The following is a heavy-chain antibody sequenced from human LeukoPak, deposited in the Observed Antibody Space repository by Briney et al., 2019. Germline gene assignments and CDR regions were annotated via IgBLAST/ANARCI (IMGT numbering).Heavy chain of an antibody. Sequence: PGGPLRLSCAASGFTFDDYAMPWARQATGQGLEWVSGISWNGDNIGYGDSVKGRFTISRDNAKNSLSLEMNSLRAEDTALYYCAKGIGPLTMGFDHWGQGTLVTVSS. CDR2: ISWNGDNI. V-gene: IGHV3-9*01. CDR1: GFTFDDYA. CDR3: AKGIGPLTMGFDH. J-gene: IGHJ4*02. D-gene: IGHD2/OR15-2a*01.